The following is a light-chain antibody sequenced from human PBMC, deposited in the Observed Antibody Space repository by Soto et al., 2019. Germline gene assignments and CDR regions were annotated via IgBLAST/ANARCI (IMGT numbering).Light chain of an antibody. V-gene: IGKV3-20*01. J-gene: IGKJ1*01. Sequence: EIVLTQSPATLSLSPGERATLSCRASQSVSSSYLAWYQQKPGQAPRLLIYGASSRATGIPDRFSGSGSGTDFTLTISPLEPEDFAVYYCQQYGSSGTFGQGNKVDI. CDR1: QSVSSSY. CDR3: QQYGSSGT. CDR2: GAS.